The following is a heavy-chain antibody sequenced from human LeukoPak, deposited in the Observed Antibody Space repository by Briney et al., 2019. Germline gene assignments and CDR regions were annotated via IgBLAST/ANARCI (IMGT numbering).Heavy chain of an antibody. CDR1: GYTFTSYY. Sequence: SVKVSCKASGYTFTSYYMHWVRQAPGQGLEWMGRIIPILGIANYAQKFQGRVTITADKSTSTAYMELSSLRSEDTAVYYCARGSQEGIYYFDYWGQGTLVTVSS. CDR2: IIPILGIA. V-gene: IGHV1-69*04. D-gene: IGHD2/OR15-2a*01. J-gene: IGHJ4*02. CDR3: ARGSQEGIYYFDY.